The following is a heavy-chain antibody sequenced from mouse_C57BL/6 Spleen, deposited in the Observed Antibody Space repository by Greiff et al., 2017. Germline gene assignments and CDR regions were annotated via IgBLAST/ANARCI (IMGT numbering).Heavy chain of an antibody. V-gene: IGHV1-42*01. D-gene: IGHD1-1*01. CDR2: INPSTGGT. J-gene: IGHJ4*01. CDR1: GYSFTGYY. CDR3: ARLGHYYGSRDAMDY. Sequence: EVQLQQSGPELVKPGASVKISCKASGYSFTGYYMNWVKQSPEKSLEWIGEINPSTGGTTYNQKFKAKATLTVDKSSSTAYMQLKSLTSEDSAVYYCARLGHYYGSRDAMDYWGQGTSVTVSS.